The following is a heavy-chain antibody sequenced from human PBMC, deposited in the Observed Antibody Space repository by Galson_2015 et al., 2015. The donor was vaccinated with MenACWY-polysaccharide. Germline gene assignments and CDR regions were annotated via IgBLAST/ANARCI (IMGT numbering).Heavy chain of an antibody. CDR1: GLTFNNNW. J-gene: IGHJ6*02. CDR2: INSDGSST. D-gene: IGHD3-10*01. Sequence: LRLSCAASGLTFNNNWIHWVRQAPGKGLAWVSRINSDGSSTAYADSVKGRFTISRDNAKNTLFLQMNSLRVEDTAVYFCVGPLGRGGTGAYGMDAWGQGTTVTVS. CDR3: VGPLGRGGTGAYGMDA. V-gene: IGHV3-74*01.